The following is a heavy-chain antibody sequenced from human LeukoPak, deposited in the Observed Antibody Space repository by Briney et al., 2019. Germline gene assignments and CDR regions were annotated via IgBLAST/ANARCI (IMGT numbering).Heavy chain of an antibody. CDR1: GWTFSSYA. V-gene: IGHV3-23*01. D-gene: IGHD6-19*01. CDR2: ISGSGGST. CDR3: AKQWLVREYFDY. J-gene: IGHJ4*02. Sequence: GGSLRLSCAASGWTFSSYARSWIRQAPGRGLEWISAISGSGGSTYYADSEKGRFIFSSDNSKNTLYLQMNSLRAEDTAVYYCAKQWLVREYFDYWGQGTLVTVSS.